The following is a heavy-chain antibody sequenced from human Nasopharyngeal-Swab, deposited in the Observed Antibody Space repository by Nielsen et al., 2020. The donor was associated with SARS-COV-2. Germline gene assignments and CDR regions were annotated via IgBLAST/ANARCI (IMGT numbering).Heavy chain of an antibody. V-gene: IGHV3-13*01. CDR1: GFTFSSYD. D-gene: IGHD3-10*01. CDR2: IGTAGDT. CDR3: ARANVGGDAFDI. J-gene: IGHJ3*02. Sequence: GESLKISCAASGFTFSSYDMHWVRQATGKGLEWVSAIGTAGDTYYPGSVKGRFTISRENAKNSLYLQMNSLSAEDTAVYYCARANVGGDAFDIWGQGTMVTVSS.